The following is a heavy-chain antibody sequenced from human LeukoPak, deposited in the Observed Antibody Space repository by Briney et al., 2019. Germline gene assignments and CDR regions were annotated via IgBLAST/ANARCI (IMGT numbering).Heavy chain of an antibody. CDR1: GFTFSSYS. CDR3: ARGPESDGYNYDY. V-gene: IGHV3-21*01. Sequence: PGGSLRLSCAASGFTFSSYSMNWVRQAPGKGLEWVSSISSSSSYIYYGDSVKGRFTISRDNAKNSLYLQMNSLRAEDTAVYYCARGPESDGYNYDYWSQGTLVTVSS. D-gene: IGHD5-24*01. CDR2: ISSSSSYI. J-gene: IGHJ4*02.